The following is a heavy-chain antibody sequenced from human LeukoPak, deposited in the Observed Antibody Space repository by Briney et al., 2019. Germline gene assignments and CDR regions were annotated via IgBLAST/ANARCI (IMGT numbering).Heavy chain of an antibody. J-gene: IGHJ6*02. CDR3: ARDRAEESRDGYNYWDV. D-gene: IGHD5-24*01. Sequence: GGSLRLSCAASGFTFSSYSMNWVRQAPGKGLEWVSSISSSSYIYYADSVKGRFTISRDNAKNSLYLRMNSLRAEDTAVYYCARDRAEESRDGYNYWDVWGQGTTATVSS. CDR2: ISSSSYI. V-gene: IGHV3-21*01. CDR1: GFTFSSYS.